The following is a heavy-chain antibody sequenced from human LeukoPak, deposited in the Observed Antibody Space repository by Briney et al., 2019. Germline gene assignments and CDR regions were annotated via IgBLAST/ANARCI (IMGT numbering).Heavy chain of an antibody. CDR2: MNPNSGNT. CDR1: GYTFTGYD. CDR3: ARAENFMVRVVIRY. D-gene: IGHD3-10*01. Sequence: ASVKVSCKASGYTFTGYDINWVRQATGQGLEWMGWMNPNSGNTGYAQKFQGRVTITRNTSISTAYMELSSLRSEDTAVYYCARAENFMVRVVIRYWGQGTLVTVSS. V-gene: IGHV1-8*03. J-gene: IGHJ4*02.